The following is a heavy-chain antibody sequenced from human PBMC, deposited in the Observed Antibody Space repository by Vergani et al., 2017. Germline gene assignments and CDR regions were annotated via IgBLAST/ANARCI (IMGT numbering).Heavy chain of an antibody. D-gene: IGHD6-13*01. J-gene: IGHJ2*01. V-gene: IGHV4-59*01. CDR2: IYYSGST. CDR3: ARDPAAGYFDL. Sequence: QVQLQESGPGLVKPSETLSLTCTVSGGSISSYYWRWIRQPPGKGLGWIGYIYYSGSTNYNPSLKSRVTISVDTSKNQFSLKLSSVTAADTAVYYCARDPAAGYFDLWGRGTLVTVSS. CDR1: GGSISSYY.